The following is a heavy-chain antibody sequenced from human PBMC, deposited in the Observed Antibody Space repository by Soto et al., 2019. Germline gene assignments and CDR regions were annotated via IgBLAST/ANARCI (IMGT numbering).Heavy chain of an antibody. CDR3: ASPMTIVTRLGD. CDR2: INPIGDDT. V-gene: IGHV1-46*04. Sequence: AASVKVSCKASGYTVTNYYMHWVRQPPGQGLEWMGIINPIGDDTTYAQKLQGRVTMTRDTSTSTVYMELSSLKSEDTAVYYCASPMTIVTRLGDWGQGTLVTVSS. D-gene: IGHD4-4*01. CDR1: GYTVTNYY. J-gene: IGHJ1*01.